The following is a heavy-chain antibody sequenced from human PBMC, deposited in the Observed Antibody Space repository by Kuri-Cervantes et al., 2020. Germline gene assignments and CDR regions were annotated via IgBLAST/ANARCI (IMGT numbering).Heavy chain of an antibody. Sequence: ASVKVSFKASGYTFTSYDINWVRQATGQGLEWMGWMNPNSGNTGYAQKFQGRVTMTRDTSTSTVYMELSSLRSEDTAVYYCARDFAKGYCSGGSCYSPPRMDVWGQGTTVTVSS. D-gene: IGHD2-15*01. V-gene: IGHV1-8*01. CDR1: GYTFTSYD. CDR3: ARDFAKGYCSGGSCYSPPRMDV. CDR2: MNPNSGNT. J-gene: IGHJ6*02.